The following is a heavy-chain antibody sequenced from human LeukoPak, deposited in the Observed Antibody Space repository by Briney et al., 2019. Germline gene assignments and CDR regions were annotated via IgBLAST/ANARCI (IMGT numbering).Heavy chain of an antibody. CDR1: GFTFSAYA. CDR3: AARKVRGVWFYLDY. V-gene: IGHV3-23*01. J-gene: IGHJ4*02. Sequence: GGSLRLSCAASGFTFSAYAMAWVRQAPGKGLEWVSTIYDDNTYYADSVKGRFAISTDNSKNTLYLQMNSLRVEDTAVYFCAARKVRGVWFYLDYWGQGTLVTVSS. D-gene: IGHD3-10*01. CDR2: IYDDNT.